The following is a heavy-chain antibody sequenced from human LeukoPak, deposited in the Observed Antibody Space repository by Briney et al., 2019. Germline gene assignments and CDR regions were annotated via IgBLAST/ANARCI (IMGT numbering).Heavy chain of an antibody. D-gene: IGHD6-13*01. CDR3: AKYSSSANRNYGMDV. J-gene: IGHJ6*02. Sequence: GGSLRLSCAASGFSFSSYAMSWVRQAPGKGLEWVSAISGSGGNTYYADSVKGRFTISRDNSKNTLYLQMNSLRAEDTAVYYCAKYSSSANRNYGMDVWGQGTTVTVSS. V-gene: IGHV3-23*01. CDR2: ISGSGGNT. CDR1: GFSFSSYA.